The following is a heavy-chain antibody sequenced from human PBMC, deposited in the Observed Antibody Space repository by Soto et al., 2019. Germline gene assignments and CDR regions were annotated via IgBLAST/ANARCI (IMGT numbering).Heavy chain of an antibody. D-gene: IGHD1-7*01. CDR2: IYYRGST. CDR3: ARDRTRNGAFDI. V-gene: IGHV4-61*01. CDR1: GGSVSSESFY. J-gene: IGHJ3*02. Sequence: SETLSLTCTVSGGSVSSESFYRSWIRQPPGKGLEWIGYIYYRGSTNYNPSLKSRVTISVDTSKNQFSLKLSSVTAADTAVYYCARDRTRNGAFDIWGQGTMVTVSS.